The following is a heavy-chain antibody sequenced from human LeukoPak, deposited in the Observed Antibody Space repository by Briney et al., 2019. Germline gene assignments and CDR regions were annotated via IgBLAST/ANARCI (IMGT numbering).Heavy chain of an antibody. Sequence: SETLSLTCTVSGGSISSSSYYWGWIRQPPGKGLEWIGSIYYSGSTYYNPSLKSRVTISVDTSKNQFSLKLSSVTAADTAVYYCARSEREGTSPDYRGQGTLVTVSS. D-gene: IGHD1-1*01. CDR1: GGSISSSSYY. J-gene: IGHJ4*02. CDR3: ARSEREGTSPDY. V-gene: IGHV4-39*01. CDR2: IYYSGST.